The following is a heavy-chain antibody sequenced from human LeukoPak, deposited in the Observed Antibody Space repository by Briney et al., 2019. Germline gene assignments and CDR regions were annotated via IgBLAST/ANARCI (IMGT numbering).Heavy chain of an antibody. V-gene: IGHV3-7*03. CDR1: GGSISSSSW. J-gene: IGHJ4*02. CDR3: ARGGTRGYSPVDY. CDR2: IKQDGSER. D-gene: IGHD5-18*01. Sequence: ETLSLTCAVSGGSISSSSWWSWVRQPPGKGLEWVANIKQDGSERNYVDSVKGRSTISRDNAKNSLFLQMSSLRVEDTAVYYCARGGTRGYSPVDYWGQGILVTVSS.